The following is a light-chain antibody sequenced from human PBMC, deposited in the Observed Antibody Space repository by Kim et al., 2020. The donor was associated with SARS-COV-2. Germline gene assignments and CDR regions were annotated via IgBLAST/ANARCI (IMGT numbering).Light chain of an antibody. CDR2: DVT. Sequence: YDYVSWYQQHPGRAPKFMIYDVTKRPSGVSIRFSGSKSGNTASLTISGLQAEDEADYYCSSYTSSNTWVFGGGTKVTVL. V-gene: IGLV2-14*03. CDR3: SSYTSSNTWV. J-gene: IGLJ3*02. CDR1: YDY.